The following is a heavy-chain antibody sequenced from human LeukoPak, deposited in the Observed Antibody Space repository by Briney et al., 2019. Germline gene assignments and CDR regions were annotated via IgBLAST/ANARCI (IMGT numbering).Heavy chain of an antibody. Sequence: PGGSLRLSCAASGFTFSSFAMHWVRQAPGKGLEYVSSINTKGNRPFYANSVKGRFTVSRDNSKNMVYLQMGSLSAEDMAVYYCARDPGRAGTTEWYYFDSWGQGTLVTVSS. V-gene: IGHV3-64*01. D-gene: IGHD3-3*01. J-gene: IGHJ4*02. CDR1: GFTFSSFA. CDR3: ARDPGRAGTTEWYYFDS. CDR2: INTKGNRP.